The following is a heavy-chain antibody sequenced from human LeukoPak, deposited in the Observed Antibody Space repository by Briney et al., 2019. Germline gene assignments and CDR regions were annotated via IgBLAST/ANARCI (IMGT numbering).Heavy chain of an antibody. CDR1: GFSFSRYW. D-gene: IGHD2-15*01. CDR3: AKDRRYCSGGSCYSWVDY. CDR2: IKQDGSEK. J-gene: IGHJ4*02. Sequence: GGSLRLSCAASGFSFSRYWMSWVRQAPGKGLEWVANIKQDGSEKNYVESVKGRFTISRDNAKNSLYLQTNSLRAEDTAVYYCAKDRRYCSGGSCYSWVDYWGQGTLVTVSS. V-gene: IGHV3-7*01.